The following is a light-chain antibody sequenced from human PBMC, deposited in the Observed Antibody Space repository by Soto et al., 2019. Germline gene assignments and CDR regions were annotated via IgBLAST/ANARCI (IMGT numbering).Light chain of an antibody. CDR2: GAS. Sequence: EIVLTQSPGTLSWSPGEGATLSCRASQSVSSSYLTWYQQKPGQAPRLLIYGASNRATGIPDRFGGSGSGTDFSLTISRLEPEDFAVYYCQHYVSSPLYTFGQGTKLEIK. CDR3: QHYVSSPLYT. J-gene: IGKJ2*01. V-gene: IGKV3-20*01. CDR1: QSVSSSY.